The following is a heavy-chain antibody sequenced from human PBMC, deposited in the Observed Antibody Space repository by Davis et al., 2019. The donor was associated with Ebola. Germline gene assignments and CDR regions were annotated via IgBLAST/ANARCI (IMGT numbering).Heavy chain of an antibody. J-gene: IGHJ4*02. CDR3: TSTVAGTDLDY. V-gene: IGHV3-33*01. CDR2: IWYDGSNK. Sequence: GESLKISCAASGFTFSTYGIHWVRQAPGKGLEWVTVIWYDGSNKYYADSVKGRFSISRDNSKNTLYLQMNSLKTEDTAVYYCTSTVAGTDLDYWGQGTLVTVSS. D-gene: IGHD6-19*01. CDR1: GFTFSTYG.